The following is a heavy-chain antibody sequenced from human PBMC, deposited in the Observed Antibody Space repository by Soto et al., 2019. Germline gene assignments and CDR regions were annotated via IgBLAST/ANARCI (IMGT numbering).Heavy chain of an antibody. J-gene: IGHJ4*02. D-gene: IGHD6-19*01. V-gene: IGHV3-30*18. CDR1: GFTFSSYG. Sequence: PGGSLRLSCAASGFTFSSYGMHWVRQAPGKGLEWVAVISYDGSNKYYADSVKGRFTISRDNSKNTLYLQMNSLRAEDTAVYYCAKDSRWGSGWYGGYFDYWGQGTLVTVSS. CDR2: ISYDGSNK. CDR3: AKDSRWGSGWYGGYFDY.